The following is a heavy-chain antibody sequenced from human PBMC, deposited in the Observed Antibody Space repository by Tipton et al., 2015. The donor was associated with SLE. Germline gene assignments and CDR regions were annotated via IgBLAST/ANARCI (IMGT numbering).Heavy chain of an antibody. Sequence: TLSLTCTVSGGSISSYYWSWIRQPPGKGLEWIGYIYYSGSTNYNPSLKSRVTISVDKSKNQFSLKLSSVTAADTAVYYCAREGWFGENWIDPWGQGTLVTVSS. D-gene: IGHD3-10*01. CDR3: AREGWFGENWIDP. CDR2: IYYSGST. J-gene: IGHJ5*02. CDR1: GGSISSYY. V-gene: IGHV4-59*12.